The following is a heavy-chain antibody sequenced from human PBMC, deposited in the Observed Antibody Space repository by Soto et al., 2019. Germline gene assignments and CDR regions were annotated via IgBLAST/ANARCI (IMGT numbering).Heavy chain of an antibody. Sequence: ASVKVSGKASGYSFTSYAMHWVRQAPGQRLEWMGWVNTGNGNTKYSQMLQGRVTITRDTSASTAYLELSSLRSEDTAVYYCSRWDTGYSYGLGYWGQ. J-gene: IGHJ4*01. CDR3: SRWDTGYSYGLGY. V-gene: IGHV1-3*04. CDR1: GYSFTSYA. D-gene: IGHD5-18*01. CDR2: VNTGNGNT.